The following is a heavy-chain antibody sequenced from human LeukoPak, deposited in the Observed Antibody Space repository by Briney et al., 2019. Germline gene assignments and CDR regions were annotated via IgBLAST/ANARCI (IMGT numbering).Heavy chain of an antibody. V-gene: IGHV3-74*01. Sequence: LSGGSLRLSCAASGFTFSISWIHWVRQAPGKGLVWVSHVNGDGGTTTYADSVKGRFTISRDNSKNTVYLQVNSLRDEDTAVYYCARDLEAANTYYFDYWGQGTMVTVSS. D-gene: IGHD6-13*01. CDR1: GFTFSISW. CDR2: VNGDGGTT. J-gene: IGHJ4*02. CDR3: ARDLEAANTYYFDY.